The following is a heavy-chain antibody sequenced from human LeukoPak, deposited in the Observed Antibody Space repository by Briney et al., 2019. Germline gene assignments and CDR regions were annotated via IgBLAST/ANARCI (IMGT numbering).Heavy chain of an antibody. D-gene: IGHD4-17*01. CDR2: IKKDGSEK. CDR1: GFTFSSYW. V-gene: IGHV3-7*03. Sequence: GGSLRLSCAASGFTFSSYWMSWVRQAPGKGLEWVANIKKDGSEKYYVDSVKGRFTISRDNAKTSLYLQMNSLRAEDTAVYYCAKGTLYGDYANFYFDYWGQGTLVTVSS. CDR3: AKGTLYGDYANFYFDY. J-gene: IGHJ4*02.